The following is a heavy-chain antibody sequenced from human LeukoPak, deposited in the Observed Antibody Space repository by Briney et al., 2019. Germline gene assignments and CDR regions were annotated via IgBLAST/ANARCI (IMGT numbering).Heavy chain of an antibody. CDR2: ISYDGSNK. CDR3: GRHIYPWKYADGFDI. D-gene: IGHD1-7*01. Sequence: PGGSLRLSCAASGFTFSSYEMNWVRQAPGKGLEWVAVISYDGSNKYYADSVKGRFTISRDNSKNTLYLQVNSLRAEDTAVYYCGRHIYPWKYADGFDISGQGTMVTVSS. J-gene: IGHJ3*02. CDR1: GFTFSSYE. V-gene: IGHV3-30*03.